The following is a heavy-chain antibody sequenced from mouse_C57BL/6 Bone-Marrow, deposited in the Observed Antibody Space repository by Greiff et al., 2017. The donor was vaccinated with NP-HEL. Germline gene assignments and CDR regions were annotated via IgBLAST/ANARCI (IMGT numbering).Heavy chain of an antibody. CDR2: LIVMVVAP. CDR1: EYGFPSHD. Sequence: EVNLVESGGGLVQPGESLKLSCESNEYGFPSHDMSWVARLRRRGWSWSQPLIVMVVAPTIQTPWRDDSSSRDNTKKTLYLQMSSLRSEDTAVYYCARHGYDFAYWGQGTLVTVSA. D-gene: IGHD2-2*01. J-gene: IGHJ3*01. CDR3: ARHGYDFAY. V-gene: IGHV5-2*01.